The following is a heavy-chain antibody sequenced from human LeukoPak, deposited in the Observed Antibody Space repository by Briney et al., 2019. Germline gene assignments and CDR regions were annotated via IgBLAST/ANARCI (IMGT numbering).Heavy chain of an antibody. CDR1: GGSISNSHW. V-gene: IGHV4-4*02. CDR3: ARDSTVRSWYFDL. Sequence: SETXSLTCAVSGGSISNSHWWPWGRXPPGKGLEWIGEISYSGSTDYNPSLKSRVTISVDKSKNHFSLQLRSVTAADTAVYYCARDSTVRSWYFDLWGRGTLVTVSS. D-gene: IGHD4-17*01. CDR2: ISYSGST. J-gene: IGHJ2*01.